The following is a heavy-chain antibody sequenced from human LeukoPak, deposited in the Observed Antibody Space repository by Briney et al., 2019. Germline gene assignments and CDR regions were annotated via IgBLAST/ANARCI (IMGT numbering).Heavy chain of an antibody. V-gene: IGHV3-30*18. Sequence: GGSLRLSCAASGFTSSDHYMDWVRQAPGKGLEWVAVISYDGSSKYYADSVKGRFTISRDNSKNTLYLQMNSLRAEDTAVYYCAKDGPYYDFWSGYLNWGQGTLVTVSP. J-gene: IGHJ4*02. CDR2: ISYDGSSK. CDR3: AKDGPYYDFWSGYLN. CDR1: GFTSSDHY. D-gene: IGHD3-3*01.